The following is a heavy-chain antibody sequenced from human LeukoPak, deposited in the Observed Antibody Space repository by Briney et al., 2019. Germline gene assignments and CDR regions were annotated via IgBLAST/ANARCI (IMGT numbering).Heavy chain of an antibody. CDR2: INHSRST. CDR3: ARGAKVGKAAPHDY. V-gene: IGHV4-34*01. CDR1: GGSFSGYY. D-gene: IGHD2-15*01. Sequence: PSETLSLTCAAYGGSFSGYYWSWIRQPPGKGLEWIGEINHSRSTNYIPSLKSRVTISVDTSKNQFSLKLSSLTAADTAVYYCARGAKVGKAAPHDYWGQGTLVTVSS. J-gene: IGHJ4*02.